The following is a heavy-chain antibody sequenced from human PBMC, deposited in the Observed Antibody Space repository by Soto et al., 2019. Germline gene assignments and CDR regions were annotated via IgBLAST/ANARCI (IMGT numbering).Heavy chain of an antibody. CDR3: ARARDYYDSSGYFDY. CDR2: ISSSSSTI. D-gene: IGHD3-22*01. CDR1: GFTFSSYS. V-gene: IGHV3-48*01. Sequence: GGSLRLSCAASGFTFSSYSMNWVRQAPGKGLEWVSYISSSSSTIYYADSVKGRFTISRDNAKNSLYLQMNSLRAEDTAVYYCARARDYYDSSGYFDYWGQGTLVTVSS. J-gene: IGHJ4*02.